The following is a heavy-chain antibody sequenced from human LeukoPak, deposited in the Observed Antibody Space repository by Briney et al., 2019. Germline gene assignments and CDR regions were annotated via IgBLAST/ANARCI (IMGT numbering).Heavy chain of an antibody. V-gene: IGHV4-61*02. CDR1: GGSISSGSYY. J-gene: IGHJ4*02. Sequence: PSETLSLTCTVSGGSISSGSYYWSWIRQLAGKGLEWIGRIYTSGSTNYNPSLKSRVTISVDTSKNQFSLKLSSVTAADTAVFYCATYSNDFWSGQHFFDFWGQGILVAVSS. D-gene: IGHD3-3*01. CDR2: IYTSGST. CDR3: ATYSNDFWSGQHFFDF.